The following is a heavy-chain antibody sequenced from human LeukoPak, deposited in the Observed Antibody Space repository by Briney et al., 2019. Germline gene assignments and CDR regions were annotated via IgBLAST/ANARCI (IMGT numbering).Heavy chain of an antibody. J-gene: IGHJ4*02. CDR3: ARKIIPWFGELSSGDADY. CDR2: IYYSGST. CDR1: GGSISSSSYY. D-gene: IGHD3-10*01. V-gene: IGHV4-39*01. Sequence: PSETLSLTCTVSGGSISSSSYYWGWIRQPPGKGLEWIGSIYYSGSTYYNPSLKSRVTISVDTSKNQFSLKLSSVTAEDTAVYYWARKIIPWFGELSSGDADYWGQGTLVTVSS.